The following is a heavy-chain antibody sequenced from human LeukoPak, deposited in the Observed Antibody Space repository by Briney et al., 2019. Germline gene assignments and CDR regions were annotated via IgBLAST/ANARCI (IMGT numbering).Heavy chain of an antibody. Sequence: GGSLRLSCAASGFTFSSYWMSWVRQAPGKGPEWVANIKQDGSEKYYVDSVKGRFTISRDNAKNSLYLQMNSLRAEDTAVYYCARTQGYCSSTSCLERYNWFDPWGQGTLVTVSS. CDR1: GFTFSSYW. CDR3: ARTQGYCSSTSCLERYNWFDP. J-gene: IGHJ5*02. V-gene: IGHV3-7*01. CDR2: IKQDGSEK. D-gene: IGHD2-2*01.